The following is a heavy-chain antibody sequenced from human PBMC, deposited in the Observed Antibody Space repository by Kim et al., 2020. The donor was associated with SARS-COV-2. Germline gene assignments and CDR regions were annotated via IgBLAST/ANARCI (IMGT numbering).Heavy chain of an antibody. CDR2: GK. J-gene: IGHJ4*02. D-gene: IGHD2-21*02. V-gene: IGHV1-2*02. Sequence: GKNYAQKFQGRVTMTRDTSISTAYMELSRLRSDDTAVYYCARGGLLSFDYWGQGTLVTVSS. CDR3: ARGGLLSFDY.